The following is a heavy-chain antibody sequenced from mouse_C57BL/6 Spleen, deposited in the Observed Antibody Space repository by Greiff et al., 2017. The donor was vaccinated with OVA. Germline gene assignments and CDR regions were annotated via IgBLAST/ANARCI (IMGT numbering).Heavy chain of an antibody. J-gene: IGHJ3*01. CDR3: ARGSSYEELGQAY. Sequence: QVQLKESGAELVMPGASVKLSCKASGYTFTSYWMHWVKQRPGQGLEWIGEIDPSDSYTNYNQKFKGKSTLTVDKYSSTAYMQLSSLTAEDAAVYECARGSSYEELGQAYWGQGTLVTVSA. CDR2: IDPSDSYT. CDR1: GYTFTSYW. D-gene: IGHD2-12*01. V-gene: IGHV1-69*01.